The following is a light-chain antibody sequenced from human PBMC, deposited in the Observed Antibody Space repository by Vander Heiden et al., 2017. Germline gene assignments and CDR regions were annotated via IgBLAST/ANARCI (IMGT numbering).Light chain of an antibody. J-gene: IGLJ1*01. Sequence: YVLTQPPSVSVAPGQTASITCGGDNIGGKGVHWYQQKPGQAPVLVVYDDVDRPSGIPERFSGSNSGNTATLTISRVEAGDEADYFCHVWDTTTDHHVFGAGTKVTVL. CDR2: DDV. CDR3: HVWDTTTDHHV. CDR1: NIGGKG. V-gene: IGLV3-21*02.